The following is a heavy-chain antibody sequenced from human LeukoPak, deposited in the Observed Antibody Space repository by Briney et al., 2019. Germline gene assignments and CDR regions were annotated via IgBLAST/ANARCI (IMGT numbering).Heavy chain of an antibody. CDR2: IWSDGNNK. CDR1: GFTFSSYG. J-gene: IGHJ4*02. D-gene: IGHD3/OR15-3a*01. V-gene: IGHV3-33*08. CDR3: ARKFGGLADY. Sequence: PGGSLRLSCAASGFTFSSYGMHWVRQAPGKGLEWVALIWSDGNNKYYADSVKGRFTISRDNSKNTLSLQMNSLRAEDTAVYYCARKFGGLADYWGQGTLVTVSS.